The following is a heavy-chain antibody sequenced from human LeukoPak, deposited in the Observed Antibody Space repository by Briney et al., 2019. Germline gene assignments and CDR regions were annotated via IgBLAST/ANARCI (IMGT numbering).Heavy chain of an antibody. Sequence: ASVKVSCKASGYTFTGYYIHWVRQAAGQGPEWMGWINPNSGGTNYAQNFRDRVTMTRDTSITTAYMELSSLTSDDTAVYYCARGITAVTREGYFDYWGQGTLVTVSS. J-gene: IGHJ4*02. CDR3: ARGITAVTREGYFDY. V-gene: IGHV1-2*02. D-gene: IGHD2-2*01. CDR1: GYTFTGYY. CDR2: INPNSGGT.